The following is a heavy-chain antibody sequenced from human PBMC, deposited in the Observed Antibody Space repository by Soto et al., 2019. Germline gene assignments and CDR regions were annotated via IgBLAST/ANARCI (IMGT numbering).Heavy chain of an antibody. CDR1: GYTFSSYG. J-gene: IGHJ6*02. D-gene: IGHD6-19*01. Sequence: ASVKVSCKASGYTFSSYGITWVRQVPGQGLEWMGWISVYSGKTSYAQKLQDRVTMSTDTSTSTAYMELRSLRSDDTAFYYCARSAMAGDYYYYGMDVWGRGTTVTVSS. CDR2: ISVYSGKT. CDR3: ARSAMAGDYYYYGMDV. V-gene: IGHV1-18*04.